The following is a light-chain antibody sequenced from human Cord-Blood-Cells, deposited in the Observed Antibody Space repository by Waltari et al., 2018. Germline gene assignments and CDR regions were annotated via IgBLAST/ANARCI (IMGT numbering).Light chain of an antibody. CDR3: QSYDSSLSGYVV. V-gene: IGLV1-40*01. Sequence: QSVLTQPPSVSGAPGQRVTISCTGSSPNIGAGYDVHWYQQLPGTAPKLLTYGNSNRPSGVPDRFSGSKSGTSASLAITGLQAEDEADYYCQSYDSSLSGYVVFGGGTKLTVL. J-gene: IGLJ2*01. CDR1: SPNIGAGYD. CDR2: GNS.